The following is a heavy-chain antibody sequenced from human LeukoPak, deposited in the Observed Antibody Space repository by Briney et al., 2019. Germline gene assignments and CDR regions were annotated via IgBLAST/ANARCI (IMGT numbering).Heavy chain of an antibody. J-gene: IGHJ6*02. CDR1: GFTFSSYG. D-gene: IGHD3-10*01. Sequence: GGSLRLSCAASGFTFSSYGMHWVRQAPGKGLEWVAVIWYDGSNKYYADSVKGRFTISRDNSKNTLYLQMNSLRAEDTAVYYCARGMVRGVRYYYYGMDVWGQGTTVTVSS. V-gene: IGHV3-33*08. CDR2: IWYDGSNK. CDR3: ARGMVRGVRYYYYGMDV.